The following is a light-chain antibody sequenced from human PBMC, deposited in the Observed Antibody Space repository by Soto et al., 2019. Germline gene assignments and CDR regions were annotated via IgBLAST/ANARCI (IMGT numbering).Light chain of an antibody. V-gene: IGKV3-20*01. Sequence: EIVLTQSSGTLSWSSGERATLSCRASQSGSSNYLAWYQQKPGQAPRFLIYGASSRATGIPDRFSGSGSGTDFTLTISRLEPEDFAVYYCQQYGSSPLTFGGGTKVDI. CDR3: QQYGSSPLT. J-gene: IGKJ4*01. CDR2: GAS. CDR1: QSGSSNY.